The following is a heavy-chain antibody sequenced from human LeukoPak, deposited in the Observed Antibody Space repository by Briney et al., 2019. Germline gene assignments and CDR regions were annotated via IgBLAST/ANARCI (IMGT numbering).Heavy chain of an antibody. CDR1: GFTFDDYT. Sequence: GGSLRLSCAASGFTFDDYTMHWVRQAPGKGLEWVSLISWDGGSTYYADSVKDRFTISRDNSKNSLYLQMNSLRTEDTALYYCAKGMGNSGWYGRGYYYYGMDVWGQGTTVTVSS. V-gene: IGHV3-43*01. CDR2: ISWDGGST. J-gene: IGHJ6*02. D-gene: IGHD6-19*01. CDR3: AKGMGNSGWYGRGYYYYGMDV.